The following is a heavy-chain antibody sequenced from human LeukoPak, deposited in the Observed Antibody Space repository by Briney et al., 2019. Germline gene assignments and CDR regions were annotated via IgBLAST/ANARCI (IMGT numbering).Heavy chain of an antibody. J-gene: IGHJ4*02. CDR1: GGSFSGYY. CDR3: ARAWDIVVVPAANFDY. Sequence: PSETLSLTCAVYGGSFSGYYWSWIRQPPGKGLEWIGEINHSGSTNYNPSLKSRVTISVDTSKNQFSLKLSSVTAADTAVYYCARAWDIVVVPAANFDYWGQRTLVTVSS. CDR2: INHSGST. V-gene: IGHV4-34*01. D-gene: IGHD2-2*01.